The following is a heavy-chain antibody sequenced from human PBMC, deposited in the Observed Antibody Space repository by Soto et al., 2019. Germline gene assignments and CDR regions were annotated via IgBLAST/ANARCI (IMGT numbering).Heavy chain of an antibody. D-gene: IGHD3-9*01. CDR3: PKDLPRGNYDTVMAV. Sequence: GGSLRLSCAASGFTFSSYSMNWVRQAPGKGLEWVSSISSSSSYIFYADSVEGRFTISRDNAKNSLFLQVNSLRAEDPAVYYCPKDLPRGNYDTVMAVGGHGATVPVSS. CDR2: ISSSSSYI. CDR1: GFTFSSYS. J-gene: IGHJ6*02. V-gene: IGHV3-21*01.